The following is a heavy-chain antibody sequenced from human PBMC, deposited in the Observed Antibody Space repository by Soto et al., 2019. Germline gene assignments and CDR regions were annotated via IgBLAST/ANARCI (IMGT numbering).Heavy chain of an antibody. CDR2: IYSGGST. CDR1: GFTVSSNY. Sequence: GGSLRLSCAASGFTVSSNYMSWVRQAPGKGLEWVSVIYSGGSTYYADSVKGRFTISRDNSKNTLYLQMNSLRAEDTAVYYCARAVPYYGIDYWGQGTLVTVSS. CDR3: ARAVPYYGIDY. J-gene: IGHJ4*02. D-gene: IGHD3-22*01. V-gene: IGHV3-53*01.